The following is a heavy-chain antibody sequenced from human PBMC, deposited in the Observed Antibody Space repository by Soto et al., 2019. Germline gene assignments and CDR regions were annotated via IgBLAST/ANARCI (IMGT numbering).Heavy chain of an antibody. D-gene: IGHD2-2*01. CDR2: VTDSGGST. V-gene: IGHV3-23*01. CDR3: AKDPMPCTSGSDDCFDP. Sequence: EVQLLESGGALVQPGGSLRLSCAASGFTFSSYAMSWVRQAPGRGLEWVSTVTDSGGSTYYADSVKGRFTISRDNSKHTLYLQMSGLRAEDTAVYYCAKDPMPCTSGSDDCFDPWGQGTLVTVSS. J-gene: IGHJ5*02. CDR1: GFTFSSYA.